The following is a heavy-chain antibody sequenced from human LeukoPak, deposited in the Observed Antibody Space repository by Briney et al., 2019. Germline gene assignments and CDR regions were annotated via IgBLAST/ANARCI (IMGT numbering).Heavy chain of an antibody. Sequence: ASVTVSCKASGYTFTGYYMHWVRQAPGQGLEWMGWINPNSGGTNYAQKFQGRVTMTRDTSISTAYMELSRLRSDDTAVYYCARVMGYYDSSGYYSYYFDYWGQGTLVTVSS. J-gene: IGHJ4*02. V-gene: IGHV1-2*02. CDR2: INPNSGGT. CDR3: ARVMGYYDSSGYYSYYFDY. D-gene: IGHD3-22*01. CDR1: GYTFTGYY.